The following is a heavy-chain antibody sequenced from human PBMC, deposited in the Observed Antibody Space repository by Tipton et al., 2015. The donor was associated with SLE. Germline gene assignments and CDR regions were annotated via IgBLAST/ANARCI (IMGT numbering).Heavy chain of an antibody. CDR3: ASPGYSSGSYYFDY. J-gene: IGHJ4*02. CDR1: GGSIISGSFS. V-gene: IGHV4-30-2*01. Sequence: TLSLTCAVSGGSIISGSFSWSWIRQPPGKGLEWIGYISHGGRTYYNPSLKNRVTISVDTSKNQFSLKLSSVTAADTAVYYCASPGYSSGSYYFDYWGQGTLVTVSS. D-gene: IGHD6-19*01. CDR2: ISHGGRT.